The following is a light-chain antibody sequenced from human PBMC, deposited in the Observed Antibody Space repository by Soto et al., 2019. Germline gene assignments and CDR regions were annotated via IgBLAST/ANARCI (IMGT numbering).Light chain of an antibody. CDR1: QGISNY. CDR3: QHYNKAPYT. CDR2: SAS. V-gene: IGKV1-27*01. J-gene: IGKJ2*01. Sequence: DIQMTQSPSSLSSSVGDRVTITCRASQGISNYLAWYQQKPGKVPKLLIYSASTLQSRVPSRFSGSGSGTDFTPTISRLEPEDVATYYWQHYNKAPYTFGQGTKLEIK.